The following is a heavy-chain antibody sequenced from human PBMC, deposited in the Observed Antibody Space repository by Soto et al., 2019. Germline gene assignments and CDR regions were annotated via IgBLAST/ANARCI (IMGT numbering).Heavy chain of an antibody. J-gene: IGHJ6*02. D-gene: IGHD4-4*01. Sequence: SVKVSWKASGGAFSSSPISELRQSPGQGREWMGGIMPVIRTPDYAQKFQGRVTITADESTTTAYMELSGLRSEDTAVYYCARDKDRLQLGGNYYYIMDVWGQGTTVTVSS. CDR3: ARDKDRLQLGGNYYYIMDV. CDR1: GGAFSSSP. CDR2: IMPVIRTP. V-gene: IGHV1-69*01.